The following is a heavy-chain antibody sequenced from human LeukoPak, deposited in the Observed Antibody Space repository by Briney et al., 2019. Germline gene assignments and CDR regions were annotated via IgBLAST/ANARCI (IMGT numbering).Heavy chain of an antibody. J-gene: IGHJ6*02. CDR2: ISAYNGNT. CDR3: ATDYSIGSWYGMDV. Sequence: ASVKVSCKASGYTFTSYGISWVRQAPGQGLEWMGWISAYNGNTIYAQKFQGRVTMTEDTSTDTAYMELSSLRSEDTAVYYCATDYSIGSWYGMDVWGQGTTVTVSS. CDR1: GYTFTSYG. D-gene: IGHD4-11*01. V-gene: IGHV1-18*01.